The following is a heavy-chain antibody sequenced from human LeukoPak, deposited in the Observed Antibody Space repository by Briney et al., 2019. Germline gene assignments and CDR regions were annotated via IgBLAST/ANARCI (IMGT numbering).Heavy chain of an antibody. CDR1: GFTLSSYA. D-gene: IGHD6-13*01. V-gene: IGHV3-23*01. Sequence: GGSLRLSCAASGFTLSSYAMSWGRQAPGKRLEWVSDISGSGGSTHYAHSVKGRLTISRDNSKNTLYQQVDSLRAQDTAVYYCSKVEGAAGFVYWRGGTVVSVSS. J-gene: IGHJ4*02. CDR2: ISGSGGST. CDR3: SKVEGAAGFVY.